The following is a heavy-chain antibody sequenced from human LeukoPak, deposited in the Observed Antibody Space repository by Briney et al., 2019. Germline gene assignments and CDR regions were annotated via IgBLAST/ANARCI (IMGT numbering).Heavy chain of an antibody. CDR3: AREGFGYYDSSGYYPYNAFDM. CDR1: GGSISSYF. V-gene: IGHV4-59*01. Sequence: SETLSLTCTVSGGSISSYFWSWIRQPPGKGLEWIGYIYYSGSTNYNPSLKSRVTISVDRSKNQFSLKLNSVTAADTAVYYCAREGFGYYDSSGYYPYNAFDMWGQGTMVTVSS. D-gene: IGHD3-22*01. J-gene: IGHJ3*02. CDR2: IYYSGST.